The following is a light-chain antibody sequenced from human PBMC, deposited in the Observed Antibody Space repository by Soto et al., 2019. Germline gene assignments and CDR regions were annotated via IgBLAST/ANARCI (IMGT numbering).Light chain of an antibody. CDR1: SSNIGAAYD. CDR3: QSYDNSLSAYV. CDR2: HNV. J-gene: IGLJ1*01. Sequence: QSVLTQPPSVSGAPGQRVTISCTGTSSNIGAAYDVHWYQQLPGRAPKLLIYHNVNRPSGVPDRFSASESTLTITGLQAEDEAYYYCQSYDNSLSAYVFGGGTKVTVL. V-gene: IGLV1-40*01.